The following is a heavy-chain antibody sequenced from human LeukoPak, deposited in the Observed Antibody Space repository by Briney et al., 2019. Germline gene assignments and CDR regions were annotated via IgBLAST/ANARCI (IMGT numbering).Heavy chain of an antibody. V-gene: IGHV4-39*07. CDR2: IYYDGST. CDR1: GGSTRISSYY. CDR3: ARAQDWYSSWSRYQFDY. Sequence: SETLSLTCTVSGGSTRISSYYWGWIRQSPGKGLEWIGSIYYDGSTYYNPSLMSRVTISLHTSKNQFSLELISVIAADTAVYYCARAQDWYSSWSRYQFDYWGQGTLVTVSS. J-gene: IGHJ4*02. D-gene: IGHD6-13*01.